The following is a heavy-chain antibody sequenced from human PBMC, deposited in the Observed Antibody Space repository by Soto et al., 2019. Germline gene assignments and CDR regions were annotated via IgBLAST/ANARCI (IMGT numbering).Heavy chain of an antibody. D-gene: IGHD6-13*01. V-gene: IGHV4-61*01. CDR1: GGSVSNKTYY. J-gene: IGHJ5*02. Sequence: PSETLSLTCSVSGGSVSNKTYYWSWIRQPPGKRLEWIGYVYYSGTTNYNPSLKSRVTISVDLSKNQFSLKLSSVTAADTAVYYCARDYARGIAAAGTANWFDPWGQGTLVTVSS. CDR2: VYYSGTT. CDR3: ARDYARGIAAAGTANWFDP.